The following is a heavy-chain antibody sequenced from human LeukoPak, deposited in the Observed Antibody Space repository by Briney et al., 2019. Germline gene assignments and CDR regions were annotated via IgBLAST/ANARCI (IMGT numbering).Heavy chain of an antibody. V-gene: IGHV5-51*01. D-gene: IGHD2-15*01. J-gene: IGHJ5*02. CDR2: IYPGDSDT. CDR3: ARRYCSGGSCYRNWFDP. Sequence: GESLKISCKGSGYSFTNYWIGWVRQMPGKGLEWMGIIYPGDSDTTYSPSFQGQVTISADKSISTAYLQWSSLKASDTAIYYCARRYCSGGSCYRNWFDPWGQGTLVTVS. CDR1: GYSFTNYW.